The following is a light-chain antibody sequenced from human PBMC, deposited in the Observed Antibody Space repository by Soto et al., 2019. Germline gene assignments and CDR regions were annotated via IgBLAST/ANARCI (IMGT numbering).Light chain of an antibody. CDR2: DTS. CDR1: QSVHND. V-gene: IGKV3-15*01. CDR3: QQYTRWPPLT. Sequence: EIVMTQSPATLSVSPGEGATLSCRASQSVHNDLAWYQQKPGQAPRLLIYDTSIRATGVPARFSGSGSGTEFTLTISSLQSEDFAVYYCQQYTRWPPLTFGGGTKLEI. J-gene: IGKJ4*01.